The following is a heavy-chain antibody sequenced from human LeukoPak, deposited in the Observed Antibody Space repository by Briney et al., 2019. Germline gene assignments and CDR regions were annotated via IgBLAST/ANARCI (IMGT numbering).Heavy chain of an antibody. V-gene: IGHV4-59*01. CDR3: ARDSENYYDSSGFPILDR. CDR1: SCSISSYY. D-gene: IGHD3-22*01. CDR2: IYYSGST. J-gene: IGHJ5*02. Sequence: SETLSLTCTVSSCSISSYYWSWIRQPPGKGLEWIGNIYYSGSTNYNPSLKSRVTISVDTSKNQFSLKLSSVTAADTAVYNCARDSENYYDSSGFPILDRWRQGTLVTASS.